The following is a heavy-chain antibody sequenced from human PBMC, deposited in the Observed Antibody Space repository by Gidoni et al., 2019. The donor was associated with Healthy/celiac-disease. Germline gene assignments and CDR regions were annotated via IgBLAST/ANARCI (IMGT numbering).Heavy chain of an antibody. CDR1: GGSLRGYY. Sequence: QVQLKQWGAGLLKPSETLSLTCAVDGGSLRGYYWSWIRQPPGKGLEWIGEINHSGSTNYTPSLKSRVTISVDTSKNQFSLKLSSVTAADTAVYYCARGSRCSSTSCFYSRDWGQGTLVTVSS. J-gene: IGHJ4*02. V-gene: IGHV4-34*01. CDR2: INHSGST. CDR3: ARGSRCSSTSCFYSRD. D-gene: IGHD2-2*01.